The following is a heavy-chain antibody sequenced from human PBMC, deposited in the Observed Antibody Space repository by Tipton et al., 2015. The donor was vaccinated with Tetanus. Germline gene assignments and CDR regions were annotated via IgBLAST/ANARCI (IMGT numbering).Heavy chain of an antibody. Sequence: TLSLTCSVSGGSVNSGTYYWSWIRQPPGKGLEWLGDIYYGGATQYNPSLKTRLAISADTSKNQFSLNLRSVITADTAVYYCARANNDYPKKGPFDYWGQGILVTVSS. D-gene: IGHD5-12*01. CDR1: GGSVNSGTYY. CDR2: IYYGGAT. CDR3: ARANNDYPKKGPFDY. J-gene: IGHJ4*02. V-gene: IGHV4-61*01.